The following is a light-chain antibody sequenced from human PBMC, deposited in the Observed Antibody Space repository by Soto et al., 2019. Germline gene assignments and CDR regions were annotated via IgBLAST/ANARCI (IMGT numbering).Light chain of an antibody. CDR1: QGINKW. CDR2: GIS. CDR3: QQANSFQWT. Sequence: DIQMTQSPYSVSASVGDGVTITCRASQGINKWVAWYQQKPGKAPKLLIYGISSLQSGVPSRFSGSGSGTDFTHTISYLQPEDFATYYCQQANSFQWTFGEGTKVEIK. V-gene: IGKV1-12*01. J-gene: IGKJ1*01.